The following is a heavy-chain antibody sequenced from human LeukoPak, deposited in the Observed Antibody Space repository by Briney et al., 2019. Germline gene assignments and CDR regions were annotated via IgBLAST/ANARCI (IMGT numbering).Heavy chain of an antibody. CDR1: GYTLTELS. J-gene: IGHJ3*02. V-gene: IGHV1-24*01. Sequence: ASVKVSCKVSGYTLTELSMHWVRQAPGKGLEWMGGFDPEDGETIYAQKFQGRVTMTEDTSTDTAYMELSSLRSEDTAVYYCAAVKTYYYDTSGYYFPLNAFDIWGQGTMVTVSS. D-gene: IGHD3-22*01. CDR2: FDPEDGET. CDR3: AAVKTYYYDTSGYYFPLNAFDI.